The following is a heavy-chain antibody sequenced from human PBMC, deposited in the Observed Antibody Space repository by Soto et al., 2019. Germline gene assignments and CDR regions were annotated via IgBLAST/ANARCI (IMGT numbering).Heavy chain of an antibody. J-gene: IGHJ5*02. CDR3: ARGWRGVQEEKGWFDP. CDR1: GGSFSGYY. D-gene: IGHD3-10*01. CDR2: INHSGST. Sequence: SETLSLTCAVYGGSFSGYYWSWIRQPPGKGLEWIGEINHSGSTNYNPSLKGRVTISVDTSKKQFSLKQSSVTAADTAVYYRARGWRGVQEEKGWFDPWGQGTLVTVSS. V-gene: IGHV4-34*01.